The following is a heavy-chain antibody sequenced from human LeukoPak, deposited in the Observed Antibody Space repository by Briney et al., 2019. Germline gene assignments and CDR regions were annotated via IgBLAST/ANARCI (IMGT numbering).Heavy chain of an antibody. Sequence: SETLSLTCTVSGGSINTYFWTWIRQPPGKGLEWIGYINYSGSTNSNPSLKSRVTISVDTSKNQFSVKLSSVTAADTAVYYCARQHSPGYFDYWGQGTVVTVSS. J-gene: IGHJ4*02. CDR3: ARQHSPGYFDY. CDR1: GGSINTYF. V-gene: IGHV4-59*08. D-gene: IGHD1-14*01. CDR2: INYSGST.